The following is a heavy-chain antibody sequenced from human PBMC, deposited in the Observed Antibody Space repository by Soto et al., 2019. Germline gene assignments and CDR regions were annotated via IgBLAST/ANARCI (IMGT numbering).Heavy chain of an antibody. V-gene: IGHV4-39*01. CDR1: GGSISSSSYY. CDR3: ARGIAVAGETYFDY. D-gene: IGHD6-19*01. J-gene: IGHJ4*02. CDR2: IYYSGST. Sequence: QLQLQESGPGLVKPSETLSLTCTVSGGSISSSSYYWGWIRQPPGKGLEWIGSIYYSGSTYYNPSLKSRVTISVDTSKNQFSLKLRSVTAADTAVYYCARGIAVAGETYFDYWGQGTLVTVSS.